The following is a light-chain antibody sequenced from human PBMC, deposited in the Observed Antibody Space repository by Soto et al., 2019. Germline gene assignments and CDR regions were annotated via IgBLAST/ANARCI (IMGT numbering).Light chain of an antibody. Sequence: DLQMTQSPSTLSASVGDRVTISGRASQSIDRWLAWYQQKPGKAPKLLIYDASSLESGVPSRFSGSGSGTEFTLTISSLQPDEFASYYCKQYNSYSWTVGQGTKVDIK. V-gene: IGKV1-5*01. CDR3: KQYNSYSWT. CDR1: QSIDRW. J-gene: IGKJ1*01. CDR2: DAS.